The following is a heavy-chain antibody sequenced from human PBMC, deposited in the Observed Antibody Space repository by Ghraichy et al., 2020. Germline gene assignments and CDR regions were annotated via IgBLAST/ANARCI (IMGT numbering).Heavy chain of an antibody. J-gene: IGHJ5*02. Sequence: SETLSLTCTVSGGSISSSSYYWGWIRQPPGKGLEWIVSIYYSGSTYYNPSLKSRVTISVDTSKNQFSLKLSSVTAADTAVYYCARHKEWLRFVRSGWFDPWGQGTLVTVSS. D-gene: IGHD5-12*01. CDR1: GGSISSSSYY. V-gene: IGHV4-39*01. CDR3: ARHKEWLRFVRSGWFDP. CDR2: IYYSGST.